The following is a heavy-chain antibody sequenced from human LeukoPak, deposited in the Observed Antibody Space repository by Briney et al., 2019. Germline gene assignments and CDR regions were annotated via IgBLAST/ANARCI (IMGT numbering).Heavy chain of an antibody. V-gene: IGHV1-46*01. CDR2: INPSGGST. CDR3: ARGTFRYSYGYRYFDY. Sequence: ASVKVSCKAFGYTFTSYYMHWVRQAPGQGLEWMGIINPSGGSTSYAQKFQGRVTMTRDTSTSTVYMELSSLRSEDTAVYYCARGTFRYSYGYRYFDYWGQGTLVTVSS. CDR1: GYTFTSYY. D-gene: IGHD5-18*01. J-gene: IGHJ4*02.